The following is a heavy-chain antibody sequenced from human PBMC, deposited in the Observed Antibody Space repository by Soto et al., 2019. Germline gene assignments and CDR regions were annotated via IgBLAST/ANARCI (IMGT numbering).Heavy chain of an antibody. CDR3: ARARSGVWSGYYSYYYYGMDV. CDR1: GGSISSYY. Sequence: PSETLSLTCTVSGGSISSYYWSWIRQPPGKGLEWIGYIYYSGSTNYNPSLKSRVTISVDTSKNQFSLKLSSVTAADTAVYYCARARSGVWSGYYSYYYYGMDVWGQGTTVTVSS. CDR2: IYYSGST. V-gene: IGHV4-59*01. J-gene: IGHJ6*02. D-gene: IGHD3-3*01.